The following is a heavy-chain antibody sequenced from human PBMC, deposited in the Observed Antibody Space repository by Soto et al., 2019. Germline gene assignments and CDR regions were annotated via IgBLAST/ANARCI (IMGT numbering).Heavy chain of an antibody. CDR2: IYYSGST. J-gene: IGHJ4*02. Sequence: SETLPLTCTVSCGSISSDYWSWIRQPPGKGLEWIGYIYYSGSTNYNPSLKSRVTISVDTSKNQFSLKLSSVTAADTAVYYCARKGYGDYFYYWGQGTPVTVSS. CDR1: CGSISSDY. D-gene: IGHD4-17*01. V-gene: IGHV4-59*01. CDR3: ARKGYGDYFYY.